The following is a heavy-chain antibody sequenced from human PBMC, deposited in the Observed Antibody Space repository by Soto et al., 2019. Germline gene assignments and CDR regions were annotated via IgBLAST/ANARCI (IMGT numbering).Heavy chain of an antibody. CDR2: IYYSGSA. D-gene: IGHD6-13*01. CDR1: GGSISSGGYY. Sequence: TLSLTCTVSGGSISSGGYYWSWIRQHPGKGLEWIGYIYYSGSAYYNPSLKSRVTISVDTSKNQFSLKLSSVTAADTAVYYCARDSSRGFDYWGQGTLVTVSS. CDR3: ARDSSRGFDY. V-gene: IGHV4-31*03. J-gene: IGHJ4*02.